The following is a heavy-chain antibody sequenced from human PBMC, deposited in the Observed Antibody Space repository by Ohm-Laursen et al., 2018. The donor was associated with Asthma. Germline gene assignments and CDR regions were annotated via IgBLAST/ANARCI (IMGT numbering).Heavy chain of an antibody. J-gene: IGHJ4*02. D-gene: IGHD3-10*01. CDR1: GFTFSNAW. Sequence: SLRLSCAASGFTFSNAWMSWVRQAPGKGLEWVGRIKRKTDGGTTDYAAPVKGRFTISRDDSKNTLYLQMNSLKTEDTAVYYCTTVVSRITMVRGVPDQSYYFNYWGQGTLVTVSS. CDR2: IKRKTDGGTT. CDR3: TTVVSRITMVRGVPDQSYYFNY. V-gene: IGHV3-15*01.